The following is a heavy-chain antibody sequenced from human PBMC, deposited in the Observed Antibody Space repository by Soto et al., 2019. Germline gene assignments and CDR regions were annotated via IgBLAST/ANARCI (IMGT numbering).Heavy chain of an antibody. CDR1: GYTFTSYA. J-gene: IGHJ6*02. Sequence: GASVKVSCKASGYTFTSYAMHWVRQAPGQRLEWMGWINAGNGNTKYSQKFQGRVTITRDTSASTAYMELSSLRSEDTAVYYCAKDRFLADMHNYYGMDVWGQGTTVTVSS. V-gene: IGHV1-3*01. CDR3: AKDRFLADMHNYYGMDV. CDR2: INAGNGNT. D-gene: IGHD2-15*01.